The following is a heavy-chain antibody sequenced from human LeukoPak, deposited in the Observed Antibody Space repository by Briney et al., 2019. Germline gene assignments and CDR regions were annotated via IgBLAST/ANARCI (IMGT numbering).Heavy chain of an antibody. D-gene: IGHD6-19*01. CDR1: GGSISSYY. J-gene: IGHJ4*02. V-gene: IGHV4-4*07. CDR3: ASSRGKGNFDY. CDR2: IYTSGST. Sequence: SETLSLTCTVSGGSISSYYWNWIRQPAGKGLEWIGRIYTSGSTNYNPSLKSRVTMSVDTSKNQFSLKLSSVSAADTAVYYCASSRGKGNFDYWGQGTLVTVSS.